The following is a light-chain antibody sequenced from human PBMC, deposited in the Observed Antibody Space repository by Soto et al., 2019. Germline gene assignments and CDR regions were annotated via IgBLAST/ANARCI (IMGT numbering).Light chain of an antibody. V-gene: IGLV2-14*01. J-gene: IGLJ1*01. CDR2: EVS. CDR1: SSDVGGYNY. CDR3: CSYGDSSTSYV. Sequence: QSALTQPASVSGSPGQSITISCTGTSSDVGGYNYVSWYQQHPGKAPKLLIYEVSNRPSGVSNRFSGSQSGSTASLTISGLQADDEGDYYCCSYGDSSTSYVFGTGTKLTVL.